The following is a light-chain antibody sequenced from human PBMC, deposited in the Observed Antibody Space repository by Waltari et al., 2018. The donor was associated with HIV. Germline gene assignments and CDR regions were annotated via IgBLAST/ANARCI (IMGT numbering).Light chain of an antibody. J-gene: IGLJ2*01. V-gene: IGLV1-51*01. CDR1: SSNIGGSH. Sequence: QSVVTQPPSVSAAPAQKVTISCPGSSSNIGGSHVSWYQHLPGTAPKLLIYDNIKRPSGIPDRFSGSKSGTSATLGITGLQTGDEADYYCGAWDTRLTVEVFGGGTRLTVL. CDR3: GAWDTRLTVEV. CDR2: DNI.